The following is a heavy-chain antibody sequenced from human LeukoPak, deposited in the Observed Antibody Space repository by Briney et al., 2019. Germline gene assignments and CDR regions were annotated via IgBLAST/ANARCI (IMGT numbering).Heavy chain of an antibody. V-gene: IGHV3-7*01. D-gene: IGHD2/OR15-2a*01. CDR3: ARGPTRANSSDY. CDR1: GFTFSSYW. Sequence: GGSLRLSCAASGFTFSSYWMSWVRQAPGKGLEWVAKIKQDGSEKDYVDSVKGRFTLSRDNAKNSLYLQMNSLRAEDTAVYYCARGPTRANSSDYWGQGTLVTVSS. CDR2: IKQDGSEK. J-gene: IGHJ4*02.